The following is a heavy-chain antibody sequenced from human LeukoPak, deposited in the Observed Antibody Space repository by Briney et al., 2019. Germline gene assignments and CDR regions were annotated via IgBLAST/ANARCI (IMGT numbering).Heavy chain of an antibody. CDR3: AREATWGYYYYMDV. D-gene: IGHD7-27*01. CDR1: GFTFSSYA. CDR2: ISYDGSNK. V-gene: IGHV3-30*04. Sequence: GRSLRLSCAASGFTFSSYAMHWVRQAPGKGLERVAVISYDGSNKYYADSVKGRFTISRDNSKNTLYLQMNSLRAEDTAVYYCAREATWGYYYYMDVWGKGTTVTISS. J-gene: IGHJ6*03.